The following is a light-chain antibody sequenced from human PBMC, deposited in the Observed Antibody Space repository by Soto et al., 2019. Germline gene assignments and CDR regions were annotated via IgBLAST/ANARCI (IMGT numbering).Light chain of an antibody. CDR1: QTISSW. CDR2: ETS. V-gene: IGKV1-5*03. CDR3: QYYNDYCWT. J-gene: IGKJ1*01. Sequence: DIQLTQSPSTLSASVGDRVTITCRASQTISSWLAWSQQKPGKAPNLLIYETSNLESGVPSRFSGSGSGTEFTLTISSLQPDDFATYYCQYYNDYCWTFGQGPKVEIK.